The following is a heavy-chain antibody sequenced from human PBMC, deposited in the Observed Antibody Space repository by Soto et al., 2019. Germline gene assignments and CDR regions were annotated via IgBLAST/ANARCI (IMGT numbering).Heavy chain of an antibody. Sequence: ASVNVSCKVSGYTLTELSMHWVRQAPGTGREGTGGFDPEDGETIYAQKFQGRVTMNEDTSTDTAYMELSSLKSEDTAVYYCATDLITIFGVVMTPPIYWGQGTLVTVSS. V-gene: IGHV1-24*01. D-gene: IGHD3-3*01. CDR2: FDPEDGET. J-gene: IGHJ4*02. CDR1: GYTLTELS. CDR3: ATDLITIFGVVMTPPIY.